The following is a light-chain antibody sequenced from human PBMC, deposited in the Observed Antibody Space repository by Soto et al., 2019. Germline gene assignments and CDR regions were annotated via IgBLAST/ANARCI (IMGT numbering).Light chain of an antibody. CDR3: SSYTSSSTLV. CDR1: STDVGGYNY. J-gene: IGLJ1*01. V-gene: IGLV2-14*01. Sequence: QSALTQPASVSGSPGQSITTSCTGTSTDVGGYNYVSWYQQHPGKAPKLMISEVSNRPSGVSNRSSGSKSGNTASLTISGLQAEDEADYYCSSYTSSSTLVFGTGTKVTVL. CDR2: EVS.